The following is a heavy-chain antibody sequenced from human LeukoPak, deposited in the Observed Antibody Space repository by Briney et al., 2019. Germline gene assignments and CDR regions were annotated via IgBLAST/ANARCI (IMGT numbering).Heavy chain of an antibody. D-gene: IGHD1-26*01. CDR3: ARRKSGSYGL. Sequence: SETLSLTCTVSGGSISSSSYYWGWIRQPPGNGLEWIGSIYYSGSTYYNPSLKSRVTISVDTSKNQFSLKLSSVTAADTAVYYCARRKSGSYGLWGQGTLVTVSS. V-gene: IGHV4-39*01. J-gene: IGHJ4*02. CDR1: GGSISSSSYY. CDR2: IYYSGST.